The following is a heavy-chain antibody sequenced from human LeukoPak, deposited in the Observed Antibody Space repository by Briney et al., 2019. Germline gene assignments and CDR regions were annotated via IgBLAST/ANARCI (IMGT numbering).Heavy chain of an antibody. V-gene: IGHV1-69*13. CDR1: GGTFSSYA. Sequence: ASVKVSCKASGGTFSSYAISWVRQAPGQGLEWMGGIIPIFGSANYAQKYQGRVTITADESTNTAYMELSSLRSEDTAVYYCARDSDFDSSGYIQHWGQGTLVTVSS. CDR2: IIPIFGSA. D-gene: IGHD3-22*01. CDR3: ARDSDFDSSGYIQH. J-gene: IGHJ1*01.